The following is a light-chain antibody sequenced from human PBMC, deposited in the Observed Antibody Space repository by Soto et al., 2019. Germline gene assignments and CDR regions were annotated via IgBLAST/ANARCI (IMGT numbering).Light chain of an antibody. CDR3: QQYKNWPYT. CDR2: RAS. J-gene: IGKJ2*01. Sequence: EIVMTQSPATLSVSPGGSATLSCRASQHVSSNFAWYRQKPRQAPTLVIYRASTRDTGIPARFSGSGSGTEFTLPNSSLQTVELSVYYCQQYKNWPYTFGQGTKLEIK. CDR1: QHVSSN. V-gene: IGKV3-15*01.